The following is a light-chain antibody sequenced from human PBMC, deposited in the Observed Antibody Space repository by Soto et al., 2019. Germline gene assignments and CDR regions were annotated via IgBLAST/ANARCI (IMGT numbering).Light chain of an antibody. V-gene: IGKV1-39*01. CDR3: QQSYTSRIT. CDR2: AAS. J-gene: IGKJ5*01. Sequence: NQMTQSPSSLSASVGDRVTITCRASQAINNYVAWYQQKPGQCPQLLIYAASTLQSGVPARFSGSGSGTDFTLTVSNLQPEDFATYYCQQSYTSRITFGLGTRLEIK. CDR1: QAINNY.